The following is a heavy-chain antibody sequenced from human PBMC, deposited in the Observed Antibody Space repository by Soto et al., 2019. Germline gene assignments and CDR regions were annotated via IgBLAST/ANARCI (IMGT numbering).Heavy chain of an antibody. V-gene: IGHV5-51*01. CDR2: IYPGDSDT. Sequence: LGESLKISCKGSGYSFTSYWIGWVRQMPGKALEWMGIIYPGDSDTRYSPSFQGQVTISADKSISTAYLQWSSLKASDTAMYYCARHGDSSGPYYYYGMDVWGQGTTVTVSS. D-gene: IGHD3-22*01. CDR3: ARHGDSSGPYYYYGMDV. CDR1: GYSFTSYW. J-gene: IGHJ6*02.